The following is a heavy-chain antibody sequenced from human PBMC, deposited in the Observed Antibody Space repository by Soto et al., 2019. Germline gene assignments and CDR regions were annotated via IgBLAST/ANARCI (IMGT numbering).Heavy chain of an antibody. CDR3: ARGNIRIEY. CDR2: IHYSGST. Sequence: PSEIMSLTCTVSGGSISSGGYYWSWIRQHPGKGVEWIGYIHYSGSTYYNPSLKSRITISVDTSKNQFSLKLSSVTAADTAVYYCARGNIRIEYWGHGTLVNVSS. J-gene: IGHJ4*01. CDR1: GGSISSGGYY. V-gene: IGHV4-31*03.